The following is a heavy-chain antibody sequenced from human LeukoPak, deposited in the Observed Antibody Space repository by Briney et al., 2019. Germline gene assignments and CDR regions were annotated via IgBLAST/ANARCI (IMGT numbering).Heavy chain of an antibody. V-gene: IGHV1-69*05. J-gene: IGHJ4*02. D-gene: IGHD6-13*01. CDR1: GGTFSSYA. CDR3: ARERPPGDSSNWFLEGYFDI. CDR2: IIPIFGTA. Sequence: SVKVSCKASGGTFSSYAITWVRQAPGQGLEWMGRIIPIFGTANYAQKFQGRATITTDESTSTAYMELSTLRSDDTAVYYCARERPPGDSSNWFLEGYFDIWGQGTLVTVSS.